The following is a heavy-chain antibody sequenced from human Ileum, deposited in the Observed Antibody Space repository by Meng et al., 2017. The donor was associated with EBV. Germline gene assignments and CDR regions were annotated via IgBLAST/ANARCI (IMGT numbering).Heavy chain of an antibody. Sequence: QVELRESGPWLVTPSVTLSLPCSVSGCPVISNNWWSWVRQPPGKGLEWIGEIFHIGSTNNSPSLKSRVTISVDNSKNQFSLSLTSVTAADTAIYYCAKVSLTGTFYDHWGQGILVTVSS. CDR2: IFHIGST. J-gene: IGHJ4*02. CDR3: AKVSLTGTFYDH. V-gene: IGHV4-4*02. CDR1: GCPVISNNW. D-gene: IGHD3-9*01.